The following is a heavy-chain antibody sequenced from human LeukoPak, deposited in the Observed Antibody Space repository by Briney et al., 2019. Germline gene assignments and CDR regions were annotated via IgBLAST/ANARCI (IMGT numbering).Heavy chain of an antibody. D-gene: IGHD4-23*01. J-gene: IGHJ4*02. CDR1: GFTFSSYG. Sequence: PGRSLRLSCAASGFTFSSYGMHWVRQAPGKGLEWVAFIQNDEIDKFYADSVKGRFTISRDNSKNTLYLQMNSLRAEDTAVYYCAKEAKLLPFDCWGQGTLVTVSS. CDR2: IQNDEIDK. V-gene: IGHV3-30*02. CDR3: AKEAKLLPFDC.